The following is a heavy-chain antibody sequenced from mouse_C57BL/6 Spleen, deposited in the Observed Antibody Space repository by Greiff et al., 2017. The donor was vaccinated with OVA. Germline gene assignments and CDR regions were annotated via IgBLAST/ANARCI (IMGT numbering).Heavy chain of an antibody. CDR2: IDPETGGT. D-gene: IGHD1-1*02. V-gene: IGHV1-15*01. J-gene: IGHJ4*01. CDR1: GYTFTDYE. Sequence: QVQLQQSGAELVRPGASVTLSCKASGYTFTDYEMHWVKQTPVHGLEWIGAIDPETGGTAYNQKFKGKAILTADKSSSTAYMELRSLTSEDSAVYYCTPYGYDAMDYWGQGTSVTVSS. CDR3: TPYGYDAMDY.